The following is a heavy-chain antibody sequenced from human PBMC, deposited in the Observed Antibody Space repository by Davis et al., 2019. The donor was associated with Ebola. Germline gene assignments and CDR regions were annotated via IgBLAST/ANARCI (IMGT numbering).Heavy chain of an antibody. CDR1: GFTFSGSA. D-gene: IGHD4-17*01. Sequence: GESLKISCAASGFTFSGSAMHWVRQASGKGLEWVGRIRSKANSYATAYAASVKGRFTISRDDSKNTAYLQMNSLKTEDTAVYYCTQNNDYGDYYYYGMDVWGQGTTVTVSS. CDR2: IRSKANSYAT. J-gene: IGHJ6*02. V-gene: IGHV3-73*01. CDR3: TQNNDYGDYYYYGMDV.